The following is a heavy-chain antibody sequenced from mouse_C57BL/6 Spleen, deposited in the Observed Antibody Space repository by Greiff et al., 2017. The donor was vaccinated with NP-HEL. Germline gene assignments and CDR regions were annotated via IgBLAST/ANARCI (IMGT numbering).Heavy chain of an antibody. CDR3: ARESTTVGNYFDY. D-gene: IGHD1-1*01. J-gene: IGHJ2*01. V-gene: IGHV1-64*01. CDR2: IHPNSGST. Sequence: QVQLKQPGAELVKPGASVKLSCKASGYTFTSYWIHWVKQRPGQGLEWIGMIHPNSGSTNYNEKFKSKATLTVDKSSSTAYMQLSSLTSEDSAVYYCARESTTVGNYFDYWGQGTTLTVSS. CDR1: GYTFTSYW.